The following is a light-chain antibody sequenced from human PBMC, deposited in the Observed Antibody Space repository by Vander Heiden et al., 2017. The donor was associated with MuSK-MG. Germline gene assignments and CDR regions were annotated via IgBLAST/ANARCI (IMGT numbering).Light chain of an antibody. CDR3: QSADSSGAFSV. CDR2: KDS. V-gene: IGLV3-25*03. Sequence: SYKLTQPPSVSVSPGQTARITCSGDALPNQYAHWYQQKPGQAPVLMIYKDSERPSGIPERFSGSKSGTTVTLTISGVQVEDEADYYCQSADSSGAFSVVGGRNKLTVL. CDR1: ALPNQY. J-gene: IGLJ2*01.